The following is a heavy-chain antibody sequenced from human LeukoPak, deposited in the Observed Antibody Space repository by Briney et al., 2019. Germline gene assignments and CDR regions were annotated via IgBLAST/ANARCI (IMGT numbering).Heavy chain of an antibody. CDR2: ISGSGGST. V-gene: IGHV3-23*01. D-gene: IGHD2-2*01. J-gene: IGHJ4*02. CDR3: AKARLNCSSTSCYASSFDY. CDR1: GFIFSSYA. Sequence: GGSLRLSCAASGFIFSSYAMSWVRQAPGKGLEWVSAISGSGGSTYYADSVKGRFTISRDNSKNTLYLQMNSLRAEDTAVYYCAKARLNCSSTSCYASSFDYWGQGTLVTVSS.